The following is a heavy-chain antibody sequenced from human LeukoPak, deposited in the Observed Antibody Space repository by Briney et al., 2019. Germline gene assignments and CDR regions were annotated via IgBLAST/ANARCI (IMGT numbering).Heavy chain of an antibody. Sequence: PSETLSLTCTVSGGSISSTNFYWGWIRQPPGKGLEWIGSLYYSGSTYFNPSLKSRVTMSVDTSQNQFSLKLSSVTAADTAVYYCARIPPSGPNWYFDLWGRGTLVTVSS. CDR3: ARIPPSGPNWYFDL. D-gene: IGHD2-15*01. CDR2: LYYSGST. V-gene: IGHV4-39*07. J-gene: IGHJ2*01. CDR1: GGSISSTNFY.